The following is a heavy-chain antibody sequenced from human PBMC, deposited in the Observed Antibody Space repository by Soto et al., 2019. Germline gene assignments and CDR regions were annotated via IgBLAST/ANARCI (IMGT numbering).Heavy chain of an antibody. V-gene: IGHV4-4*02. Sequence: SETLSLTCAVFSGSISSYNWWSWVRQPPGKGLEWIGEIYHSGSTNYNPSLKSRVTMSVDRSKNQFSLKLSSVTAADTAVYYCARAYSSSSFFDSWGQGNLVTVSS. CDR3: ARAYSSSSFFDS. J-gene: IGHJ4*02. CDR2: IYHSGST. CDR1: SGSISSYNW. D-gene: IGHD6-6*01.